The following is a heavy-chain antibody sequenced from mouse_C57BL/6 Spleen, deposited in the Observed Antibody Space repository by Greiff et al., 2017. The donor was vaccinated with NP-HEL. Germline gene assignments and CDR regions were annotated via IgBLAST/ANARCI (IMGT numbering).Heavy chain of an antibody. Sequence: VKLVESGAELARPGASVKLSCKASGYTFTSYGISWVKQRTGQGLVWMGEIYPRSGNNYYNEKFKGKATLTADKSSSTAYMGLRSLTSEDSAVYFCARGGGNSSMDYWGQGTSVTVSS. V-gene: IGHV1-81*01. CDR1: GYTFTSYG. D-gene: IGHD2-1*01. CDR3: ARGGGNSSMDY. CDR2: IYPRSGNN. J-gene: IGHJ4*01.